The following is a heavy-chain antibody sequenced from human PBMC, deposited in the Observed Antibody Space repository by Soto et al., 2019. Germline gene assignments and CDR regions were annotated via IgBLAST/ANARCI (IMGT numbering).Heavy chain of an antibody. Sequence: QVQLMESGGGVVQPGRSLRLSCAASGFTFSSYGMHWVRQAPGKGLEWVAVIWYDGSNKYYADSVKGRFTISRDNSKNTLYLQMNSLRAEDTAVYYCARDRASRYCSGGSCSNWFDPWGQGTLVTVSS. J-gene: IGHJ5*02. CDR1: GFTFSSYG. V-gene: IGHV3-33*01. D-gene: IGHD2-15*01. CDR2: IWYDGSNK. CDR3: ARDRASRYCSGGSCSNWFDP.